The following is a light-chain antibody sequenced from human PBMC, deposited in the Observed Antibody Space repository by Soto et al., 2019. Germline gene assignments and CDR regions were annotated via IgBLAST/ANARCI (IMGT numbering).Light chain of an antibody. CDR3: CSYAGSRTHVL. CDR2: EVS. V-gene: IGLV2-23*02. CDR1: SSDVGSYNL. J-gene: IGLJ2*01. Sequence: QSALTQPASVSGSPGQSITISCIGTSSDVGSYNLVSWYQQHSGKAPKVLIYEVSERPSGVSNRFSGSKSGNTASLTISGLQAEDEAEYYCCSYAGSRTHVLFGGGTQLTVL.